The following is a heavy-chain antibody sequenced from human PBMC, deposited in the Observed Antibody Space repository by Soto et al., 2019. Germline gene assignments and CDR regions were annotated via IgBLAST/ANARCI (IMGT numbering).Heavy chain of an antibody. Sequence: PGGSLRLSCLASGFTFSDFAMTWVRHVPGRGLEWVASLDGAGGSTYYAESVRGRFSISRDNFQNTLFLQMKRLRTEDTAVYYCAKRGNGVVTARPFDPWGQGTLVTVSS. CDR2: LDGAGGST. CDR1: GFTFSDFA. CDR3: AKRGNGVVTARPFDP. V-gene: IGHV3-23*01. D-gene: IGHD2-21*02. J-gene: IGHJ5*02.